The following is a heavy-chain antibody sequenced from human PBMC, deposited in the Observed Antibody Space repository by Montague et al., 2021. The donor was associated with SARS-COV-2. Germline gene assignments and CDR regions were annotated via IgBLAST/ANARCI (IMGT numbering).Heavy chain of an antibody. Sequence: ETLSLTCTVSGGSISSSSYYWGWIRQPPGKGLEWIGSIYYSRSTYYNPSLKSRVTISVDTSKNQFSLKLSSVTAADTAVYYCARDTRITMIVVVQGYGMDVWGQGTTVTVSS. V-gene: IGHV4-39*07. CDR3: ARDTRITMIVVVQGYGMDV. J-gene: IGHJ6*02. CDR1: GGSISSSSYY. D-gene: IGHD3-22*01. CDR2: IYYSRST.